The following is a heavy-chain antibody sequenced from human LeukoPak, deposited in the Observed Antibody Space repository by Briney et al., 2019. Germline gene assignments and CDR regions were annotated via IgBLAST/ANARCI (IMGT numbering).Heavy chain of an antibody. Sequence: SETLSLTCTVFGGSISSSTYYWVWIRQPPGKGLEWIATIYYSGSTYYNPSLKSRVTISVDTSNNQFSLTLSSVTAADTAVYYCARHSDYVGDSSLDTDAFDVWGRGTMVTVSS. CDR1: GGSISSSTYY. CDR3: ARHSDYVGDSSLDTDAFDV. V-gene: IGHV4-39*01. J-gene: IGHJ3*01. CDR2: IYYSGST. D-gene: IGHD4-23*01.